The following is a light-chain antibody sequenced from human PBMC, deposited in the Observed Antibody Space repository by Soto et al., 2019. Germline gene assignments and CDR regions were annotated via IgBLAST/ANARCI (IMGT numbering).Light chain of an antibody. V-gene: IGKV1-39*01. CDR2: GAS. J-gene: IGKJ1*01. CDR3: QQSFKTPRT. Sequence: DIQMTQSPSSLSASVGDRVTITCRASQSIRTYVNWYQQKPGKAPNLLIYGASSLQSGVTSRFSGSGSGPDFTLTISSLQPDDFAKYYCQQSFKTPRTFGQGTPVEIK. CDR1: QSIRTY.